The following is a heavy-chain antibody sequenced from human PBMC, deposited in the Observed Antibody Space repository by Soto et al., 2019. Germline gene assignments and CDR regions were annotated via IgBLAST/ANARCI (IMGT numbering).Heavy chain of an antibody. D-gene: IGHD6-13*01. CDR3: ASTLSYRSPP. CDR2: INPDCGGT. CDR1: GYTFTGYY. V-gene: IGHV1-2*02. J-gene: IGHJ4*02. Sequence: ASVKVSCKASGYTFTGYYMHWVRQAPGQGPEWMGWINPDCGGTKYAQKFQGRVTMTRDTSISTAYMELSGLRSDDTAVYYCASTLSYRSPPWGRGTLVTVSS.